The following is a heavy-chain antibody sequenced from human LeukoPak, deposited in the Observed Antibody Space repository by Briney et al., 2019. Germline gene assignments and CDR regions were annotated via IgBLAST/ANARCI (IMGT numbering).Heavy chain of an antibody. CDR2: IYSGGST. CDR1: GFTVSSNY. J-gene: IGHJ5*02. Sequence: QPGGSLRLSCAASGFTVSSNYMSWVRQAPGKGLEWVSVIYSGGSTYYADSVKGRFTISRDNSKNTLYLQMNSLRAEDTAVYYCAKDLEQWLVKGNFDPWGQGTLVTVSS. D-gene: IGHD6-19*01. CDR3: AKDLEQWLVKGNFDP. V-gene: IGHV3-53*01.